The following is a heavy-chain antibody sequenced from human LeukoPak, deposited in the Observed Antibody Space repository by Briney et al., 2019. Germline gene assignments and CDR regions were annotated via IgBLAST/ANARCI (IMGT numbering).Heavy chain of an antibody. CDR2: IGDSSTYI. Sequence: GGSLRLSCGSSGFTFSTFRRDWVRQALGKVLEWVSSIGDSSTYIYYADSVKGRFTISRDDADSSLYLQMNSLRVEDTAVYFCARDPQYFFDSSGFDYWGQGSLVAVSS. V-gene: IGHV3-21*01. D-gene: IGHD3-22*01. CDR1: GFTFSTFR. J-gene: IGHJ4*02. CDR3: ARDPQYFFDSSGFDY.